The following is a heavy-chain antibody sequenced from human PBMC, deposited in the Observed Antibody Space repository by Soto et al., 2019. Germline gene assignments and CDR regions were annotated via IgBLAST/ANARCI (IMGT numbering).Heavy chain of an antibody. J-gene: IGHJ3*02. CDR2: IYYSGIT. CDR3: ARINGDSDAFDS. CDR1: GGSISSYY. V-gene: IGHV4-59*01. D-gene: IGHD4-17*01. Sequence: QVQLQESGPGLVKPSETLSLTCTVSGGSISSYYWSWIRQPPGKGLEWIGYIYYSGITNYNPSLKSRVTISGDTSKNQFSLKLNSVTAADTAVYYGARINGDSDAFDSWGQGTMVTVSS.